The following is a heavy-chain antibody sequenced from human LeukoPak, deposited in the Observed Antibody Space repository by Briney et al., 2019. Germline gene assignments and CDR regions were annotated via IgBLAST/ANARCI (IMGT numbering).Heavy chain of an antibody. Sequence: SETLSLTCTVSGVSISSSNSYWGWIRQPPGKGLEWIGSIYYSGNTYYNASLKSQVSISIDTSKNQFSLRLTSVTASDTAVYYCARQTGSGLFILPGGQGTLVTVSS. CDR2: IYYSGNT. CDR1: GVSISSSNSY. V-gene: IGHV4-39*01. CDR3: ARQTGSGLFILP. D-gene: IGHD3/OR15-3a*01. J-gene: IGHJ4*02.